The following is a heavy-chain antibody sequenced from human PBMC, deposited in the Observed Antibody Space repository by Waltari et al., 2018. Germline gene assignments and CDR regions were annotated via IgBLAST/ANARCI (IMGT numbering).Heavy chain of an antibody. V-gene: IGHV3-53*01. CDR1: GFTVSSNY. J-gene: IGHJ4*02. Sequence: EVQLVESGGGLIQPGGSLRLSCAASGFTVSSNYMSWVRQAPGRGLEWVSVIYGGGSTYYADSVKGRFTISRDNSKNTLYLQMNSLRAEDTAVYYCARSSHYYGSGSYGYYFDYWGQGTLVTVSS. CDR3: ARSSHYYGSGSYGYYFDY. CDR2: IYGGGST. D-gene: IGHD3-10*01.